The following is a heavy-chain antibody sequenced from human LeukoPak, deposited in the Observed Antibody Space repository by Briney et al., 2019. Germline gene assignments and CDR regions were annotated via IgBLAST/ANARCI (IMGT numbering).Heavy chain of an antibody. J-gene: IGHJ5*02. CDR3: ASLDCSSTSCYP. Sequence: GGSLRLSCAASGFTFSSYGMHWVRQAPGKGLEWVAVIWYDGSNKYYADSVKGRFTNSRDNSKNTLYLQMNSLRAEDTAVYYCASLDCSSTSCYPWGQGTLVTVSS. CDR1: GFTFSSYG. D-gene: IGHD2-2*01. CDR2: IWYDGSNK. V-gene: IGHV3-33*01.